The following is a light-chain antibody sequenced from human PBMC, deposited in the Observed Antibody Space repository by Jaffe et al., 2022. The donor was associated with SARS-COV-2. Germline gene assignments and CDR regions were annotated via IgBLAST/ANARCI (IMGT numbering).Light chain of an antibody. CDR1: HSITTY. CDR3: QQSYSSPLT. V-gene: IGKV1-39*01. Sequence: DIQMTQSPSSLSASVGDRVTITCRASHSITTYLNWYQQKPGKAPNLLMIGASSLQSGVPSRFSGSGSGTEFTLTISSLQPEDFGTYYCQQSYSSPLTFGGGTKVEIK. CDR2: GAS. J-gene: IGKJ4*01.